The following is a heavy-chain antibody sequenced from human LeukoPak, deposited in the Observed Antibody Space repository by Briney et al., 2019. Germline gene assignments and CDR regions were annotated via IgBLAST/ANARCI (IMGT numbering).Heavy chain of an antibody. V-gene: IGHV1-69*04. D-gene: IGHD3-10*01. J-gene: IGHJ4*02. CDR3: AREFRGPPIDY. CDR1: GGTFSSYA. CDR2: IIPILGIA. Sequence: SVKVSCKASGGTFSSYAISWVRQAPGQGLEWMGRIIPILGIANYAQKFQGRVTITADKSTSTAYMELSSLRSEDTAVYYCAREFRGPPIDYWGQGTLVIVSS.